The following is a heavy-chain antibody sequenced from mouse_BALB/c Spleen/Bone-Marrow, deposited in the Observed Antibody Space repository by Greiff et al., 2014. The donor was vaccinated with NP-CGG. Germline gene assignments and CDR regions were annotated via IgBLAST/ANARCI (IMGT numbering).Heavy chain of an antibody. V-gene: IGHV1-4*02. CDR2: IVPSSGYT. Sequence: QVQLQQSGAELARPGASVKMSCKASGYTFTSYTIQWVKRRPGQGLEWVGYIVPSSGYTDYNQNFKDKTTLTADKSSSTAYMQLSSLTSAGSAVYYCAREARTGAWFAYWGQGTLVTVSA. CDR1: GYTFTSYT. D-gene: IGHD4-1*01. CDR3: AREARTGAWFAY. J-gene: IGHJ3*01.